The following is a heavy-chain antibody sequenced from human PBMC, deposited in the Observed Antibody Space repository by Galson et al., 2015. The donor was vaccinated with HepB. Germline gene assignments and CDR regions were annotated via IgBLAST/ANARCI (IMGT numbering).Heavy chain of an antibody. J-gene: IGHJ4*02. CDR2: ISGSGGST. D-gene: IGHD3-3*01. CDR1: GFTFSSYA. Sequence: SLRLSCAASGFTFSSYAMSWVRQAPGKGLEWVSAISGSGGSTYYADSVKGRFTISRDNSKNTLYLQMNSLRAEDTAVYYCAKESYYDFWSGYYPERYFDYWGQGTLVTVSS. V-gene: IGHV3-23*01. CDR3: AKESYYDFWSGYYPERYFDY.